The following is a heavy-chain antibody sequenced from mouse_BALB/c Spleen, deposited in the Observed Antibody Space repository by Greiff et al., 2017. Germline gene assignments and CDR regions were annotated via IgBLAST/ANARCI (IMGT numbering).Heavy chain of an antibody. CDR3: ARGDGYWYFDV. CDR1: GYPFPSYW. V-gene: IGHV1S81*02. CDR2: INPSNGRT. Sequence: QVQLQQPGAELVKPGASVKLSCKASGYPFPSYWMHWVTQRPGQGLEWIGEINPSNGRTNYNEKFKSKSTLTVDKSSSTAYMQLSSLTSEDSAVYYCARGDGYWYFDVWGAGTTVTVSS. D-gene: IGHD2-3*01. J-gene: IGHJ1*01.